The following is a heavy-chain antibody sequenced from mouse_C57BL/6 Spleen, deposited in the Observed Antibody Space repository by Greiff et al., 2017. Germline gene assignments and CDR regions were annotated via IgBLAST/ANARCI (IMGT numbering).Heavy chain of an antibody. V-gene: IGHV14-4*01. CDR3: TTRDMVRRAMDY. J-gene: IGHJ4*01. CDR1: GFNIKDDY. D-gene: IGHD2-2*01. CDR2: LDPENGDT. Sequence: VQLQQSGAELVRPGASVKLSCTASGFNIKDDYMHWVKQRPEQGLEWIGWLDPENGDTEYASKFQGKATITADTSSNTAYLQLSSLTSEDTAVYYCTTRDMVRRAMDYWGQGTSVTVSS.